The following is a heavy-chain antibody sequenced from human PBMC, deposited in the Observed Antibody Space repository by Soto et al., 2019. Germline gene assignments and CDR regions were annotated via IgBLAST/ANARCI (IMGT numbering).Heavy chain of an antibody. CDR3: ARQRTTVVTQAYFDH. V-gene: IGHV4-39*01. D-gene: IGHD2-21*02. Sequence: SETLSLTCIVSGESISSSSYYWGWIRQPPGKGLEWIGSIYYSGRTYYNPSSKSRVTISIDTSKNQFSLKLSSVTATDTAVYYCARQRTTVVTQAYFDHWGQGALVTVS. J-gene: IGHJ4*02. CDR1: GESISSSSYY. CDR2: IYYSGRT.